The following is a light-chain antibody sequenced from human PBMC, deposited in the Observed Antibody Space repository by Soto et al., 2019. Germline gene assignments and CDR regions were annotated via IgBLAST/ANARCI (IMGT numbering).Light chain of an antibody. CDR3: QTWGTGIHYV. CDR2: LNSDGSH. V-gene: IGLV4-69*01. CDR1: SGHSSYA. J-gene: IGLJ1*01. Sequence: QSVLTQSPSASASLGASVKLTCTLSSGHSSYAIAWHQQQPEKGPRYLMKLNSDGSHSKGDGIPERFSGSSSGAERYLTISSLQSEDEADYYYQTWGTGIHYVFGTGTKLTVL.